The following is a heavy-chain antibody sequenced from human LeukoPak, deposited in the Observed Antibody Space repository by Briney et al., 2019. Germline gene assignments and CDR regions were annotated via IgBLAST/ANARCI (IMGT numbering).Heavy chain of an antibody. CDR2: IKHDGSEK. CDR3: ARDFSQQLVPFDY. Sequence: GGSLRLSXAASGFTFSSYWMSWVRQAPGKGLEWVANIKHDGSEKYYVDSVEGRFTISRDNAKNSLYLQMNSLRAEDTAVYYCARDFSQQLVPFDYWGQGTLVTVSS. J-gene: IGHJ4*02. D-gene: IGHD6-13*01. CDR1: GFTFSSYW. V-gene: IGHV3-7*01.